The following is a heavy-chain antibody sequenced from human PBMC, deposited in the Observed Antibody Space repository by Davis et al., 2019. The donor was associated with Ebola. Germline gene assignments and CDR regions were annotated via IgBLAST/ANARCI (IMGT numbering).Heavy chain of an antibody. J-gene: IGHJ4*02. CDR3: AELHSSSSHI. CDR1: GFTFGSYA. CDR2: ITSRDGT. D-gene: IGHD6-6*01. Sequence: PGGSLRLSCVASGFTFGSYAMSWVRLVPGKGLEWVSTITSRDGTHSADSVKGRFTISRDKYSLRAEDTALYYCAELHSSSSHIWGQGTLVTVSS. V-gene: IGHV3-23*01.